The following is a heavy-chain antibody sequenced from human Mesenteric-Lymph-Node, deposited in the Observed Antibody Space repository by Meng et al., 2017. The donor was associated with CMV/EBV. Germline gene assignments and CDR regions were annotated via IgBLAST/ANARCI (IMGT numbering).Heavy chain of an antibody. J-gene: IGHJ6*02. CDR1: GGSFSGYY. V-gene: IGHV4-34*01. Sequence: SETLSLTCAVYGGSFSGYYWSWIRQPPGKGLEWIGEINHSGSTNYNPSLKSRVTISVDTSKNQFSLKLSSVTAADTAVYYCARARGYYDILTGYYPSGMDVWGQGTTVTVSS. D-gene: IGHD3-9*01. CDR3: ARARGYYDILTGYYPSGMDV. CDR2: INHSGST.